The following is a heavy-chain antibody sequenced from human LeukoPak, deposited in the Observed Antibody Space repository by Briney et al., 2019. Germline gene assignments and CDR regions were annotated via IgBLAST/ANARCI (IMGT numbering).Heavy chain of an antibody. CDR1: GFTFSSYA. Sequence: GGSLRLSCAASGFTFSSYAMHWVRQAPGKGLEWVAVISYDGSNKYYADSVKGRFTISRDNSKNTLYLQMNSLRAEDTAVYYCARDLTHIVVVPAATDAVYWGQGTLVTVSS. D-gene: IGHD2-2*01. J-gene: IGHJ4*02. V-gene: IGHV3-30-3*01. CDR2: ISYDGSNK. CDR3: ARDLTHIVVVPAATDAVY.